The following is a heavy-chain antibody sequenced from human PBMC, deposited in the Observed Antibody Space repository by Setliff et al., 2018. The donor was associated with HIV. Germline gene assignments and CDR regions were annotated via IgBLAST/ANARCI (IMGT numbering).Heavy chain of an antibody. J-gene: IGHJ6*03. Sequence: KPSETLSLTCTVSGGSISRSDYYWGWIRQPPGKGLEWIGSFYDGGSTYYNPSLKSRVTISVTTSKNQFSLKLSSVTAADTALYFCARATFGSTSSGINYYMDVWGKGTTVTVSS. CDR2: FYDGGST. V-gene: IGHV4-39*07. D-gene: IGHD3-10*01. CDR1: GGSISRSDYY. CDR3: ARATFGSTSSGINYYMDV.